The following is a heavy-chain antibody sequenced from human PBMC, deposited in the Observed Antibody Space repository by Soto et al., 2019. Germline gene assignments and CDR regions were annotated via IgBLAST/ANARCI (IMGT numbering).Heavy chain of an antibody. Sequence: QITLKESGPTLVKPTQTLTLTCTFSGFSLNTGGLGVGWIRQPPGKALEWLALIYWDGDKRYSPSLKSRLSITQDTSNNQVVLPMTNIDPVDTATYYCAHSRCGGDCLRSYSSHYSYGMDVWGQGTTVTVSS. D-gene: IGHD2-21*02. J-gene: IGHJ6*02. CDR3: AHSRCGGDCLRSYSSHYSYGMDV. V-gene: IGHV2-5*02. CDR1: GFSLNTGGLG. CDR2: IYWDGDK.